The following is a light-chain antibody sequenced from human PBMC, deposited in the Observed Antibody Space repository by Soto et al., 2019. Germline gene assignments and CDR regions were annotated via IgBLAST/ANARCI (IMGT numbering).Light chain of an antibody. CDR3: QQRSNWPPIT. CDR1: QSVSSY. CDR2: DAS. J-gene: IGKJ5*01. Sequence: EIVLTQSPATLSLSPGERATLACRASQSVSSYLAWYQQKPGQAPRLLIYDASNMATVITARFSGSGSGTDFTLTISSLEPEDFAVYYCQQRSNWPPITFGQGTRLEIK. V-gene: IGKV3-11*01.